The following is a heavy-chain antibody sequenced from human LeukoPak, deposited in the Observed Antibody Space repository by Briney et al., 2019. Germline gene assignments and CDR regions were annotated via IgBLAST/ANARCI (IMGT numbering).Heavy chain of an antibody. CDR2: IYPGDSDT. J-gene: IGHJ6*03. CDR1: GYSFTSYW. CDR3: ARLPGLYCSSTSCLYYYYYMDV. D-gene: IGHD2-2*01. Sequence: GESLKISCKGSGYSFTSYWIGWVRQMPGKGLEWMGIIYPGDSDTRRSPSFQGQVTISADKSISTAYLQWSSLKASGTAMYYCARLPGLYCSSTSCLYYYYYMDVWGKGTTVTVSS. V-gene: IGHV5-51*01.